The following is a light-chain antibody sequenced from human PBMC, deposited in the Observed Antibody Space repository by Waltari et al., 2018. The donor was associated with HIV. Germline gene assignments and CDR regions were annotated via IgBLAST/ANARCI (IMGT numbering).Light chain of an antibody. Sequence: QSALTQPASVSGSPGQSITISCIGTSSDIGTYNYVSWYQQQSGQAPKLLIFDVNSRPSVVPYRFSGSKSGSAASLTISGLQPEDEADYFCSSYTSRTTLIFGGGTTVTV. V-gene: IGLV2-14*03. CDR2: DVN. CDR3: SSYTSRTTLI. J-gene: IGLJ2*01. CDR1: SSDIGTYNY.